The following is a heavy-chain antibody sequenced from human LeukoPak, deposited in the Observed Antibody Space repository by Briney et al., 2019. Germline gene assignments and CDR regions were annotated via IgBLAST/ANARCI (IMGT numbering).Heavy chain of an antibody. Sequence: GGSLRLSCAASGFTFSSYEMNWVRQAPGKGLEWVSYISSSGSTIYYADSVKGRFTISRDNAKNSLYLQMSNLRGEDTALYYCARDGTPIYSNGWVYMDVWGKGTTVTISS. CDR3: ARDGTPIYSNGWVYMDV. V-gene: IGHV3-48*03. J-gene: IGHJ6*04. CDR1: GFTFSSYE. CDR2: ISSSGSTI. D-gene: IGHD6-25*01.